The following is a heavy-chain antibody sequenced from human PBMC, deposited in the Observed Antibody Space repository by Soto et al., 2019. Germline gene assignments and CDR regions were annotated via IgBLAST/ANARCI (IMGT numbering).Heavy chain of an antibody. V-gene: IGHV3-30*18. CDR3: AKDEPKGAFDI. CDR2: ISYDGSNK. Sequence: QVQLVESGGGVVQPGRSLRLSCAASGFTFSSYGMHWVRQAPGKGLEWVAVISYDGSNKYYADSVKGRFTISRDNSKNTLYLQMNSLRAEDTAVYYCAKDEPKGAFDIWGQGTMVTVSS. J-gene: IGHJ3*02. CDR1: GFTFSSYG.